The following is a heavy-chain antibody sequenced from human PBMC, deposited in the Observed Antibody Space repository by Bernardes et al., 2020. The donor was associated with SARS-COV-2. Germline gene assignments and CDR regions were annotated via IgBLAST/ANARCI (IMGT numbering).Heavy chain of an antibody. Sequence: FLSPSRAASGFTVDDYAMHWVRQAPGKGLEWVPGTSWNSSSIGYADSVKGRFTISRDNAKNSLYLQMNSLRAEDTALYYCAKVADGYNWTDYWGQGTLVTVSS. V-gene: IGHV3-9*01. D-gene: IGHD5-12*01. CDR3: AKVADGYNWTDY. CDR2: TSWNSSSI. J-gene: IGHJ4*01. CDR1: GFTVDDYA.